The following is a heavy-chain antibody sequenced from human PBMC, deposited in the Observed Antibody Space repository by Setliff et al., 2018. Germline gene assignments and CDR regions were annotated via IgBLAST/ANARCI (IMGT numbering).Heavy chain of an antibody. Sequence: LSLTCAVYGGSFSGYYWNWIRQAPGRGLEWIGEINHRGTTSYTPSLKGRVTISVDTSKNLFSLKLSSVTAADTAVYFCARGPRFDYESPTYRRRFDPWGQGTAVTVSS. V-gene: IGHV4-34*01. CDR2: INHRGTT. CDR1: GGSFSGYY. J-gene: IGHJ5*02. CDR3: ARGPRFDYESPTYRRRFDP. D-gene: IGHD3-22*01.